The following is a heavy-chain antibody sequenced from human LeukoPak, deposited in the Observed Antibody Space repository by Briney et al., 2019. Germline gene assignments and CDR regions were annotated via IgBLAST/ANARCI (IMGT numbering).Heavy chain of an antibody. J-gene: IGHJ4*02. V-gene: IGHV1-18*01. CDR1: GYTFTSYG. CDR3: ARDPYSSSWHGISPFDY. CDR2: ISAYNGNT. Sequence: GASVTVSFTGSGYTFTSYGISWVRQAPGQGGEWMGWISAYNGNTNYAQNLQGRLTMTTDTSTSTAYMELRSLRSDDTAVYYCARDPYSSSWHGISPFDYWGQGTLVTVSS. D-gene: IGHD6-13*01.